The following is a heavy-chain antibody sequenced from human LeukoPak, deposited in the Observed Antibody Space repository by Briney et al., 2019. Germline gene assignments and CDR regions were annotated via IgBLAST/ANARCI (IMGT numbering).Heavy chain of an antibody. CDR3: ARGFDFWSGSNYWYFDL. CDR1: GGSISDYY. CDR2: IYTSGSI. V-gene: IGHV4-4*07. J-gene: IGHJ2*01. Sequence: PSETLSLTCTVSGGSISDYYWSWIRQPAGKGLEWIGRIYTSGSINYNPSLKSRVTMSVDTSKDQFSLKLGSVTAADTAVYYCARGFDFWSGSNYWYFDLWGRGTLVTVSS. D-gene: IGHD3-3*01.